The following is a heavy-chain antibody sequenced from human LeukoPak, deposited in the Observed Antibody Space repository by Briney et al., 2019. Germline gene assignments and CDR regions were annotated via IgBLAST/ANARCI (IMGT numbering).Heavy chain of an antibody. CDR3: ARGYYDFWSGYYPYYFDY. CDR1: GGTFSIYA. CDR2: IIPIFGTA. Sequence: SVTVSCTASGGTFSIYAISWVRQAPGQGLEWMGGIIPIFGTANYAQKLQGRVTMTTDTSTSTAYMELRSLRSDDTAVYYCARGYYDFWSGYYPYYFDYWGQGTLVTVSS. V-gene: IGHV1-69*05. J-gene: IGHJ4*02. D-gene: IGHD3-3*01.